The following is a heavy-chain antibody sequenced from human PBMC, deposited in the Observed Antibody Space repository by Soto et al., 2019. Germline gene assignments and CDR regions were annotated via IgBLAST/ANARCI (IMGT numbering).Heavy chain of an antibody. Sequence: EVQLVESGGGLVQPGGSLRLSCVASGLPFSSYAMNWVRQAPGKGLEWISSITRSSVTTYYADSVNGSSTISRDNAKKLLMIRLNSLTTADSYLYNCESADVGMNYWGRGTMVIVSS. CDR2: ITRSSVTT. CDR3: ESADVGMNY. J-gene: IGHJ4*02. CDR1: GLPFSSYA. V-gene: IGHV3-48*01.